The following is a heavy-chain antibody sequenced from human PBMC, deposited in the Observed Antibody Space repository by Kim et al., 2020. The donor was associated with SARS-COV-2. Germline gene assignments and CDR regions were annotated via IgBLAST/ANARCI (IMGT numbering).Heavy chain of an antibody. CDR3: ARAKGFYYDSSGPYSS. CDR1: GFTFSSYG. D-gene: IGHD3-22*01. J-gene: IGHJ5*02. CDR2: IWYDGSNK. V-gene: IGHV3-33*01. Sequence: GGSLRLSCAASGFTFSSYGMHWVRQAPGKGLEWVAVIWYDGSNKYYADSVKGRFTISRDNSKNTLYLQMNSLRAEDTAVYYCARAKGFYYDSSGPYSSWGQGTLVTVSS.